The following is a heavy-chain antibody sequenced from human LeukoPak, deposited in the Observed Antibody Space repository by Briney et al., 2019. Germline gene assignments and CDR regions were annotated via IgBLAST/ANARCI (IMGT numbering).Heavy chain of an antibody. CDR3: TRKRDMYEPLS. CDR2: IRSKAYGGTT. J-gene: IGHJ4*02. CDR1: GLTFGDYA. Sequence: GGSLRLSCTASGLTFGDYAMSWVRQAPGKGLEWVGFIRSKAYGGTTEYAASVKGRFTISRDDSKSIAYLQMNSLKTEDTAVYYCTRKRDMYEPLSWGQGTLVTVSS. V-gene: IGHV3-49*04. D-gene: IGHD1-14*01.